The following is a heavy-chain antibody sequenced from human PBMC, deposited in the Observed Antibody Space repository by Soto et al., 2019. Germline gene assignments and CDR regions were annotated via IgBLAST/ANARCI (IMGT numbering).Heavy chain of an antibody. D-gene: IGHD3-10*01. V-gene: IGHV1-18*04. CDR3: ATRTSGTTWWESDY. Sequence: QVQVMQSGAEVKKPGDSVKVSCKTSGYIFSDYGINWVRQAPGQGLEWMGCISSYSGNANLAQKFQGRVTMTTDKSARTAYMALRRLSSADTAVYYCATRTSGTTWWESDYWGHGTLVTVSS. CDR1: GYIFSDYG. J-gene: IGHJ4*01. CDR2: ISSYSGNA.